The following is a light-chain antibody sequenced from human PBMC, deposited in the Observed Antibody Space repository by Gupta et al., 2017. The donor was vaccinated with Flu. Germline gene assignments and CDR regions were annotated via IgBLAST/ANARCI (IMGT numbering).Light chain of an antibody. CDR1: QSVLYSSNNKNY. V-gene: IGKV4-1*01. J-gene: IGKJ4*01. Sequence: DNVMTQSPDSLAVSLGERATINCKSRQSVLYSSNNKNYLAWYQQKPGQPPKLLIYWASTRESGVPDRFSGSGSGTDFTLAISNLQAEDVAVYYCQQYYRTPLTFGGGTKVEIK. CDR3: QQYYRTPLT. CDR2: WAS.